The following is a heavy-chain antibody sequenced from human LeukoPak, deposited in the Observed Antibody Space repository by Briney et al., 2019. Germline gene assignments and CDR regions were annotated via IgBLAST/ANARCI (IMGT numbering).Heavy chain of an antibody. Sequence: GGSLRLSCTASGFTFGHYAMSWVRQAPGKGLEGVGFIRSKAYGGTTEYAASVKGRFTISRDDSKSIAYRQINSLKTEDTAVYYCTRARWFGSCYFDYWGQGTLVTVSS. D-gene: IGHD3-10*01. CDR2: IRSKAYGGTT. CDR1: GFTFGHYA. V-gene: IGHV3-49*04. CDR3: TRARWFGSCYFDY. J-gene: IGHJ4*02.